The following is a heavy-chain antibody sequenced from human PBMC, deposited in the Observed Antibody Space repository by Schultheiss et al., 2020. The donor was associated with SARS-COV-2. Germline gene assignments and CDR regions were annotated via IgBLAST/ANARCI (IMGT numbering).Heavy chain of an antibody. Sequence: SETLSLTCTVSSASISSTSYYWGWFRQPPGKGPEWIATIYYSGNTYYSPSLESRVTISLDTSKNQFSLKLSSVTAADTAVYYCARYYDFWSGLDYWGRGTLVTVSS. CDR3: ARYYDFWSGLDY. CDR2: IYYSGNT. V-gene: IGHV4-39*07. J-gene: IGHJ4*02. D-gene: IGHD3-3*01. CDR1: SASISSTSYY.